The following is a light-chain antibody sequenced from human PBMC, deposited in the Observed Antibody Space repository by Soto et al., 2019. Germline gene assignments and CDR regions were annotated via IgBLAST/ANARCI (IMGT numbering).Light chain of an antibody. V-gene: IGKV1-17*01. CDR2: AAS. J-gene: IGKJ1*01. CDR3: LQLNTYPWT. Sequence: DIQMTQSPSSLSASVGDRVTITCQASQDISNYLNWYQQKPGKAPKRLIYAASTLQSGVPSRFSGSGSGTEFTLTISSLQPEDVATYYCLQLNTYPWTFGQGTKVDIK. CDR1: QDISNY.